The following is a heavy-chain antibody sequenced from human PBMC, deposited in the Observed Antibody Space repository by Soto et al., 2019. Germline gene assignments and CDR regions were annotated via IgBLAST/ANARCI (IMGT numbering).Heavy chain of an antibody. CDR3: ARDAYCSSTSCYSDWFDP. J-gene: IGHJ5*02. D-gene: IGHD2-2*01. V-gene: IGHV1-18*04. CDR2: ISAYNGNT. CDR1: GYTFTSYG. Sequence: ASVKVSCTASGYTFTSYGISWVRQAPGQGLEWMGWISAYNGNTNYAQKLQGRVTMTTDTSTSTAYMELRSLRSEDTAVYYCARDAYCSSTSCYSDWFDPWGQGTLVTVSS.